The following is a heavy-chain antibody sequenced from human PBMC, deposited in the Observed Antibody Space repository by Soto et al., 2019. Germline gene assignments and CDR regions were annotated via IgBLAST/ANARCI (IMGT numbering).Heavy chain of an antibody. D-gene: IGHD3-16*01. CDR1: GYTFTSYA. J-gene: IGHJ4*02. CDR2: INAGSGNT. V-gene: IGHV1-3*01. Sequence: ASVKVSCKASGYTFTSYAMHWVRQAPGQRLEWMGWINAGSGNTKYSQKFQGRVTITRDTSASTAYMELSSLRSEDTAVCYCARVIGGLYYFDYWGQGTLVTVSS. CDR3: ARVIGGLYYFDY.